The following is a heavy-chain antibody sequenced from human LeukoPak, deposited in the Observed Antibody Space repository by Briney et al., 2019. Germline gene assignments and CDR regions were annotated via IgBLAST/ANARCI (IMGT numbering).Heavy chain of an antibody. Sequence: GGSLRLTCAASGFTFSSYWMSWVRQAPGKGLEWVSSISRSGSTKYYADSVKGRFTISRDNAKNSLFLQMNSLRAEDTAVYYCARVLRYCSGGNCYSGGLGYMDVWGKGTTVTISS. CDR3: ARVLRYCSGGNCYSGGLGYMDV. CDR1: GFTFSSYW. CDR2: ISRSGSTK. D-gene: IGHD2-15*01. V-gene: IGHV3-48*04. J-gene: IGHJ6*03.